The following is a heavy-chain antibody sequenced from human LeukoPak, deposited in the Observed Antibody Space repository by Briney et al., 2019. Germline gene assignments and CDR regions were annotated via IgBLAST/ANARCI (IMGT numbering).Heavy chain of an antibody. J-gene: IGHJ4*02. CDR1: GYTFTSHW. V-gene: IGHV5-51*01. Sequence: GESLKISCKGSGYTFTSHWIGWVRPMPGKGVEWMGILYPGDSETRYSPSFEGQVTISADKSISTAYLQWGSLKASDTAIYYCARKSIIGAGENFDYWGQGTLVTVSS. CDR2: LYPGDSET. CDR3: ARKSIIGAGENFDY. D-gene: IGHD1-26*01.